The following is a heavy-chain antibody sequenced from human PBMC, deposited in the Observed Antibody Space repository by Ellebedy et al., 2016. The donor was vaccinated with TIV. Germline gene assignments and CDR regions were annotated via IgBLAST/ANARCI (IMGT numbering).Heavy chain of an antibody. CDR1: GFTFSSYG. D-gene: IGHD3-16*02. CDR2: IWYDGSNK. J-gene: IGHJ6*02. Sequence: GESLKISCAASGFTFSSYGMPWVRQAPGKGLEWVAVIWYDGSNKYYADSVKGLFTISRDNSKNPLYLQMNSLRAEDTAVYYCARGFDEYVWGSYRPPYYYYGMDVWGQGTTVTVSS. CDR3: ARGFDEYVWGSYRPPYYYYGMDV. V-gene: IGHV3-33*08.